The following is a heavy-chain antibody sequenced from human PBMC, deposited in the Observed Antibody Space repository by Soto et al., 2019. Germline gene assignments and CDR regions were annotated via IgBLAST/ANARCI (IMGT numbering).Heavy chain of an antibody. V-gene: IGHV2-5*01. J-gene: IGHJ3*02. CDR2: IYWNDDK. CDR3: AHRLFVGYYYDSSGYSGAFDI. D-gene: IGHD3-22*01. CDR1: GFSLSTSGVG. Sequence: SGPTLVNPTQTLTLTCTFSGFSLSTSGVGVGWIRQPPGKALEWLALIYWNDDKRYSPSLKSRLTITKDTSKNQVVLTMTNMDPVDTATYYCAHRLFVGYYYDSSGYSGAFDIWGQGTMVTVSS.